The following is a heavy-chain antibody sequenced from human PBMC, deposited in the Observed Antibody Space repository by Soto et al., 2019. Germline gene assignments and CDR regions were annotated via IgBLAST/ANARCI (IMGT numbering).Heavy chain of an antibody. V-gene: IGHV4-34*01. CDR2: INHSGST. D-gene: IGHD2-8*02. CDR1: GRSFSGYY. CDR3: ARDKITGLFDY. J-gene: IGHJ4*02. Sequence: SETLSHTCPVSGRSFSGYYWTWRRQPKGWGLEWIGEINHSGSTNYNPSLKSRVTISVDTSKNQFSLKLTSVTAADTAVYYCARDKITGLFDYWGQGTLVTVSS.